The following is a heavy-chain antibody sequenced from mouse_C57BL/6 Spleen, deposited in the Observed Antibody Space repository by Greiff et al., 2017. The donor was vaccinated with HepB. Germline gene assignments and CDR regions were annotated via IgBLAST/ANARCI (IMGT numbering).Heavy chain of an antibody. J-gene: IGHJ1*03. CDR3: AITTVVANWYFDV. CDR1: GYTFTSYW. V-gene: IGHV1-59*01. CDR2: IDPSDSYT. Sequence: QVQLQQPGAELVRPGTSVKLSCKASGYTFTSYWMHWVKQRPGQGLEWIGVIDPSDSYTNYNQKFKGKATLTVDTSSSTAYMQLSSLTSEDSAVYDCAITTVVANWYFDVWGTGTTVTVSS. D-gene: IGHD1-1*01.